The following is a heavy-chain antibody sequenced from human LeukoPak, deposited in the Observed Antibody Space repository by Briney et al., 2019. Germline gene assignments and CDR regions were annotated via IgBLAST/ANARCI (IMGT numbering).Heavy chain of an antibody. CDR1: GFTFSSYA. D-gene: IGHD3-10*01. CDR2: ISSNGGST. J-gene: IGHJ4*02. CDR3: ARAPVGNYYGSGSYYRVAYYFDY. V-gene: IGHV3-64*01. Sequence: GGSLRLSCAASGFTFSSYAMHWVRQAPGKGLEYVSAISSNGGSTYYANSVEGRFTISRDNSKNTLYLQMGSLRAEDMAVYYCARAPVGNYYGSGSYYRVAYYFDYWGQGTLVTVSS.